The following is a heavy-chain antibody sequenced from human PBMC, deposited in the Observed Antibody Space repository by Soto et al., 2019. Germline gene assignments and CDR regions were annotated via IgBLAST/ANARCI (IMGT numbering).Heavy chain of an antibody. CDR1: GGSFSGYY. CDR2: INHSGST. V-gene: IGHV4-34*01. CDR3: ARCRARYYYDSSGYYPGGSYFDC. J-gene: IGHJ4*02. D-gene: IGHD3-22*01. Sequence: ASETLSLTCAVYGGSFSGYYWSWIRQTTGKGLEWIGEINHSGSTNYNPSLKSRVTISVDMSKNQFSLKLSSVTAADTAVYYCARCRARYYYDSSGYYPGGSYFDCWGQGTLVTVSS.